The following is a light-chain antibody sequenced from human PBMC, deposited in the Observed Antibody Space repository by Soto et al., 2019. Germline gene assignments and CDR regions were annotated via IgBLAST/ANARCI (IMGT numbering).Light chain of an antibody. V-gene: IGKV1-5*03. CDR1: QSIDIW. CDR2: KAS. J-gene: IGKJ1*01. Sequence: DIQVIQSPSTLSASVGDRVSITCRATQSIDIWLAWYQQKPGKAPKVLIYKASILESGVPSRFSGSGSGIEFTLTISSLQPEYFATYYCQQYKSYSRTFGQGTKVEIK. CDR3: QQYKSYSRT.